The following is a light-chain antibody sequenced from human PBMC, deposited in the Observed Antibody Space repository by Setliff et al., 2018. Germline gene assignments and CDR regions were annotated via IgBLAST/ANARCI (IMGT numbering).Light chain of an antibody. Sequence: QSALAQPASVSGSPGQSITISCTGTNSDVGAYNFSWYQRHPGEAPKLLLYDVSNRPSGISHRFSGSKSGSTASLTISGLQAEDEADYFCSSYTNSRTVIFGGGTKVTVL. CDR2: DVS. CDR3: SSYTNSRTVI. J-gene: IGLJ2*01. CDR1: NSDVGAYN. V-gene: IGLV2-14*03.